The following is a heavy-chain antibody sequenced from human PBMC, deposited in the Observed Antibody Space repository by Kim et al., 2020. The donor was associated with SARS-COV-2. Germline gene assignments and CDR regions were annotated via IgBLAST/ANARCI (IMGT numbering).Heavy chain of an antibody. J-gene: IGHJ3*02. CDR3: AKGYCSGDNCQRDAFDI. Sequence: GGSLRLSCAASGFTFSDHSMDWVRQAPGKGLEWVGRTRNKAKSYTTYYAASVKGRFTISRDDSKNSVYLQMNSLKTEDTAVYYSAKGYCSGDNCQRDAFDIWGQGTMVTVSS. D-gene: IGHD2-15*01. V-gene: IGHV3-72*01. CDR1: GFTFSDHS. CDR2: TRNKAKSYTT.